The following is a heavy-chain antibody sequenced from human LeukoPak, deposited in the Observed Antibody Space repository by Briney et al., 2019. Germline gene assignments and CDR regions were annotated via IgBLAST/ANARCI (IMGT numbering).Heavy chain of an antibody. CDR2: ISGSGGST. CDR1: GFTFSSYA. V-gene: IGHV3-23*01. Sequence: PGGSLRLSCAASGFTFSSYAMSWVRQAPGKGLEWVSAISGSGGSTYYADSVKGRFTISRDNSKNSLYLQMNSLRAEDTAVYYCSESSSSYVRPSNGGDYNMDVWGKGTTVTVSS. CDR3: SESSSSYVRPSNGGDYNMDV. D-gene: IGHD6-13*01. J-gene: IGHJ6*03.